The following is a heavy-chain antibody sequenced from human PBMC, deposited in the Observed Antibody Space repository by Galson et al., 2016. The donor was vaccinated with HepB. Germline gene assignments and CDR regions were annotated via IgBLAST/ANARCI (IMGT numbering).Heavy chain of an antibody. Sequence: SVKVSCKASGYTFTKYAINWVRQAPGQGLEWMGWINTNTGNPTYAQGFTGRFVFSFDTSVSTTYLQISSLKADDTALYFCARATEIPGTYWFDPWGQGTLVTVSS. CDR1: GYTFTKYA. V-gene: IGHV7-4-1*02. CDR2: INTNTGNP. D-gene: IGHD1-20*01. J-gene: IGHJ5*02. CDR3: ARATEIPGTYWFDP.